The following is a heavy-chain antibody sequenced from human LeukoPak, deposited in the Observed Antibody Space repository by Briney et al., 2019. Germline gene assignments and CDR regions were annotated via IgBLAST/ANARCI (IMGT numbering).Heavy chain of an antibody. V-gene: IGHV3-9*01. J-gene: IGHJ1*01. CDR1: GFTFDDYA. CDR2: ISWNSGSI. Sequence: GRSLRLSCAASGFTFDDYAMHWVRHAPGKGLEWVSGISWNSGSIGYADSVKGRFTISRDNAKNSLYLQMNSLRAEDTALYYCAKDITGGHCSGGSYPEEYFQHWGQGTLVTVSS. D-gene: IGHD2-15*01. CDR3: AKDITGGHCSGGSYPEEYFQH.